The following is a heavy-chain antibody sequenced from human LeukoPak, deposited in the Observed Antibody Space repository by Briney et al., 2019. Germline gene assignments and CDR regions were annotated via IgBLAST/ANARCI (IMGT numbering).Heavy chain of an antibody. Sequence: GGSLRLSCAASGFNFSNYWMHWVRQAPGKGLVWVSRINGDGSTTTYADSVKGRFTISRDNAKNTLYLKVNSLRAEDTAVYYCARALGYCTNGLCYGGSLPPNFDYWGQGTLVTVSS. CDR1: GFNFSNYW. CDR2: INGDGSTT. CDR3: ARALGYCTNGLCYGGSLPPNFDY. D-gene: IGHD2-8*01. V-gene: IGHV3-74*01. J-gene: IGHJ4*02.